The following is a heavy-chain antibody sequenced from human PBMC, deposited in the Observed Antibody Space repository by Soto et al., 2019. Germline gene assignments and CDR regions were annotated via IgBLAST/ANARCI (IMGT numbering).Heavy chain of an antibody. D-gene: IGHD1-7*01. CDR1: GFTFSRYA. J-gene: IGHJ5*02. CDR2: ISGSGGST. CDR3: AKARTGTTTWFDP. Sequence: SLRLSCAASGFTFSRYAMSWVRQAPGKGLEWVSAISGSGGSTYYADSVKGRFTISRDNSKNTLYLQMNSLRAEDTAVYYCAKARTGTTTWFDPWGQGTLVTVSS. V-gene: IGHV3-23*01.